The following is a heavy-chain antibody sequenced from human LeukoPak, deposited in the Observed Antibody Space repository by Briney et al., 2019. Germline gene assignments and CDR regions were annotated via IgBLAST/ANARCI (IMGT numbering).Heavy chain of an antibody. J-gene: IGHJ4*02. CDR2: INHSGST. CDR3: ARDGRGYSYGLDY. Sequence: SETLSLTCAVYGGSFSGYYWSWIRQPPGKGLEWIGEINHSGSTNYNPSLKSRVTISVDTSKNQFSLKLSSVTAADTAVYYCARDGRGYSYGLDYWGQGTLVTVSS. CDR1: GGSFSGYY. V-gene: IGHV4-34*01. D-gene: IGHD5-18*01.